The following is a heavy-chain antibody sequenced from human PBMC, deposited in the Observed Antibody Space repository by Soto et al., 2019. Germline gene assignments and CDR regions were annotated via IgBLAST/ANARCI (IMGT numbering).Heavy chain of an antibody. V-gene: IGHV4-34*01. Sequence: QLQLQQWGAGLLKPSETLSPTWAVYGGSFMGYYWTGIRQPQGKGRGWMGEINHSGSTNYNPSLKSRVTISVDTSKNQFSLKLSSVTAADTAVYYCARGGGHLYSSSWENNWFDPWGQGTLVTVSS. CDR1: GGSFMGYY. CDR2: INHSGST. J-gene: IGHJ5*02. CDR3: ARGGGHLYSSSWENNWFDP. D-gene: IGHD6-13*01.